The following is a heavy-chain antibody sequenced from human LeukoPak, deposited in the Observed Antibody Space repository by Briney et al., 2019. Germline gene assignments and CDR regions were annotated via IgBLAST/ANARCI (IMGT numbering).Heavy chain of an antibody. CDR1: GFTFSSYE. CDR3: ARLGYCSGGSCTAYQYYVMDV. D-gene: IGHD2-15*01. J-gene: IGHJ6*02. CDR2: ISSSGSTI. V-gene: IGHV3-48*03. Sequence: GGSLRLSCAASGFTFSSYEMNWVRQAPGKALEWVSYISSSGSTIYYADSVKGRFTISRDNAKNSLYLQMGSLRAEDTAVYYCARLGYCSGGSCTAYQYYVMDVWGQGTTVTVSS.